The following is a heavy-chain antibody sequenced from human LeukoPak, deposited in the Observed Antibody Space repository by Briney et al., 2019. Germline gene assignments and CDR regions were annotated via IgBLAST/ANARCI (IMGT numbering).Heavy chain of an antibody. J-gene: IGHJ4*02. V-gene: IGHV3-23*01. D-gene: IGHD3-3*01. CDR2: ISGSGLTK. CDR1: GFTFPNYA. CDR3: ARIEANDLWSGLHF. Sequence: PWGSLRLSCAASGFTFPNYAMRWVRQAPGKGLEWVSSISGSGLTKYSRESVKGRFTVSRDNSGNTLYLHMNNLRADDTALYYCARIEANDLWSGLHFWGQGTPVTVSS.